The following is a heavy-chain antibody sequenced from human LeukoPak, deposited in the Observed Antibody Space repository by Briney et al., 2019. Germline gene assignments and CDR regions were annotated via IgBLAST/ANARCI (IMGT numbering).Heavy chain of an antibody. J-gene: IGHJ5*02. Sequence: ASVKVSCKASGYSFTDYYMHWVRQAPGQGLEWMGWISPRSGDTSYAQKFQGRVTMTRDTSITTAYMELSRLTSDDTAVYYCVRDDVSPWGQGTLVTVSS. CDR1: GYSFTDYY. CDR2: ISPRSGDT. V-gene: IGHV1-2*02. CDR3: VRDDVSP.